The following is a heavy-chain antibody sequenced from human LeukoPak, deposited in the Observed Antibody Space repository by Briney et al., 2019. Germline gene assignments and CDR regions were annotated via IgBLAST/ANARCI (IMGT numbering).Heavy chain of an antibody. Sequence: EASVKVSCKASGYTFTGYYMHWVRQAPGQGLEWMGWINPNSGGTNYAQKFQGRVTMTRDTSISTAYMELSRLRSDDTAVYYCATDSSGWRTDAFDIWGQGTMVIVSS. CDR1: GYTFTGYY. V-gene: IGHV1-2*02. CDR2: INPNSGGT. J-gene: IGHJ3*02. D-gene: IGHD6-19*01. CDR3: ATDSSGWRTDAFDI.